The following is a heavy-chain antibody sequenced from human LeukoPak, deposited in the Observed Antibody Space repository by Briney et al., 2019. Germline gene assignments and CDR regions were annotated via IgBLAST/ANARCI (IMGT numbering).Heavy chain of an antibody. D-gene: IGHD3-3*01. J-gene: IGHJ4*01. Sequence: PGGSLRLSCAASGFTFSSYGMHWVRQAPGKGLEWVAFIRYDGSNKYYADSVKGRFTISRDNSKNTLYLQMNSLRAEDTAVYYCARSSVYYDFWSGPREYXFDYWGXXXLVTVSS. CDR1: GFTFSSYG. V-gene: IGHV3-30*02. CDR2: IRYDGSNK. CDR3: ARSSVYYDFWSGPREYXFDY.